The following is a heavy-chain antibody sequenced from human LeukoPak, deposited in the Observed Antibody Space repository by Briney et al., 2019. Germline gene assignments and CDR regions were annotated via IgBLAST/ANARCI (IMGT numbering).Heavy chain of an antibody. V-gene: IGHV3-30*18. CDR1: GFTFRSYG. D-gene: IGHD4-17*01. Sequence: GGSLRLSCAASGFTFRSYGMHWVRQAPGKGLEWVAVISYDGSNKYYADSVKGRFTISRDNSKNTLYLQMNSLRAEDTAVYYCANDPRSVTTGGYYFYGMDFWCQGTTVTVSS. J-gene: IGHJ6*02. CDR2: ISYDGSNK. CDR3: ANDPRSVTTGGYYFYGMDF.